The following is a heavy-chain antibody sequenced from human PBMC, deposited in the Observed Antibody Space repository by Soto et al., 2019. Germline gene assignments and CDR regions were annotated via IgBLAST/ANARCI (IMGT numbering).Heavy chain of an antibody. Sequence: GASVKVSCKASGYTFTSYDINWVRQATGQGREWMGWMNPNSGNTGYAQKFQGRVTMTRNTSISTAYMELSSLRSEDTAVYYCAREFRDIVATVGRYYYYGMDVWGQGTTVTVSS. D-gene: IGHD5-12*01. V-gene: IGHV1-8*01. CDR3: AREFRDIVATVGRYYYYGMDV. CDR2: MNPNSGNT. J-gene: IGHJ6*02. CDR1: GYTFTSYD.